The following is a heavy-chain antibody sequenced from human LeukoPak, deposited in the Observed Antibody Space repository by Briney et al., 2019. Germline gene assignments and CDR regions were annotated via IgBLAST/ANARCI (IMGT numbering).Heavy chain of an antibody. Sequence: PGGSLRLSCAASGFTFSDYYMSWIRQAPEKGLEWISYITSSGTPIYNADSVKGRFTISRDNAKNSLFLQMNSLRAEDTAVYYCATWTGIIPDWGQGTLVTVSS. CDR3: ATWTGIIPD. J-gene: IGHJ4*02. D-gene: IGHD1-14*01. CDR1: GFTFSDYY. CDR2: ITSSGTPI. V-gene: IGHV3-11*01.